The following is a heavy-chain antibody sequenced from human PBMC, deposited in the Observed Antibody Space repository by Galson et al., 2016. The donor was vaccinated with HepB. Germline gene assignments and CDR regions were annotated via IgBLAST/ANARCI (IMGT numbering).Heavy chain of an antibody. Sequence: SLRLSCAASGFIFGHHSMHWVRQAPGKGPEWVSYINDRSRSIFYADSVKGRFTISRDNSKNTVYLQMNRPRVEDTAVYYCAKNDILAGYSAFDYWGRGTLVTVSS. CDR3: AKNDILAGYSAFDY. D-gene: IGHD3-9*01. CDR2: INDRSRSI. CDR1: GFIFGHHS. J-gene: IGHJ4*02. V-gene: IGHV3-48*01.